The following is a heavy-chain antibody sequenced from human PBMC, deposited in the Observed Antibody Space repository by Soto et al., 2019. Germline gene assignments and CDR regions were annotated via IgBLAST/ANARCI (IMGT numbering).Heavy chain of an antibody. CDR3: AKNRHWNYGAPREFDS. CDR2: ISNSGGST. J-gene: IGHJ4*02. CDR1: GFTFGNYA. Sequence: EVQLLESGGGLVQPGGSLRLSCAASGFTFGNYAMNWVRQAPGKGLQWVSGISNSGGSTYYADSVKGRFTISRDNSNNTLYLQLNSVRAEDPALYYCAKNRHWNYGAPREFDSWGQGTLVTVSS. V-gene: IGHV3-23*01. D-gene: IGHD1-7*01.